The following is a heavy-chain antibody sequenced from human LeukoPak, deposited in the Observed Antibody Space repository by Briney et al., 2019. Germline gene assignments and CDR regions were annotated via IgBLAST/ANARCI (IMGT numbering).Heavy chain of an antibody. CDR1: GYTFTGYY. CDR2: INPNSGGT. CDR3: ARGGHLRYGDTQNWFDP. D-gene: IGHD4-17*01. Sequence: GASVKVSCKASGYTFTGYYMHWVRQAPGQGLEWMGWINPNSGGTNYAQKFQGRVTMTRDTSISTAYMELSSLRSEDTAVYYCARGGHLRYGDTQNWFDPWGQGTLVTVSS. V-gene: IGHV1-2*02. J-gene: IGHJ5*02.